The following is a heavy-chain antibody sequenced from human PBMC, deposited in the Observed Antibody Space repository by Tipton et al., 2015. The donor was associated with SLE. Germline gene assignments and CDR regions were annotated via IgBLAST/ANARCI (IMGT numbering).Heavy chain of an antibody. Sequence: TLSLTCTVSGRSINSVGYYWSWIRQPAGKGLDWIGRIYTSGSTNYNPSLKSRVTISIDTSKNQFSLKLNSVTAADTAVYYCARDRHAGYDPLYNWFDPWGQGTLVTVSS. CDR1: GRSINSVGYY. J-gene: IGHJ5*02. CDR2: IYTSGST. V-gene: IGHV4-61*02. CDR3: ARDRHAGYDPLYNWFDP. D-gene: IGHD5-12*01.